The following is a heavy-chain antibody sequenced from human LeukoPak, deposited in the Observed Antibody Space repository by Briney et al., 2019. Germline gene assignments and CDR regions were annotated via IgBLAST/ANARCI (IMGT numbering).Heavy chain of an antibody. CDR1: GGSISSSSYY. CDR3: ARSYSGYGAPDDYFDY. D-gene: IGHD5-12*01. V-gene: IGHV4-39*07. Sequence: PSETLSLTCTVSGGSISSSSYYWGWIRQPPGKGLEWIGSIYYSGSTYYNPSLKSRVTMSVDTSKNQFSLKLSSVTAADTAVYYCARSYSGYGAPDDYFDYWGQGTLVTVSS. CDR2: IYYSGST. J-gene: IGHJ4*02.